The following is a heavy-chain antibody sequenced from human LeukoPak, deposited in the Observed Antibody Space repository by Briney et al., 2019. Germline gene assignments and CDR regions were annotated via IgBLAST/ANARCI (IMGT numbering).Heavy chain of an antibody. CDR1: GYTFTGYY. J-gene: IGHJ4*02. D-gene: IGHD3-10*01. CDR3: ARREGSGSYYNY. V-gene: IGHV1-2*02. CDR2: INPNSGGT. Sequence: GASVKVSCKASGYTFTGYYMHWVRQAPGQGLEWMGWINPNSGGTNYAQKFQGRVTMTRDTSITTAYMELSRLTADDTAVYYCARREGSGSYYNYWGQGTLVTVSS.